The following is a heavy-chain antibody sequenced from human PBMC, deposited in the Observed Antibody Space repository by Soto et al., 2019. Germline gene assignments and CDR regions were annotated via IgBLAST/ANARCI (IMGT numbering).Heavy chain of an antibody. J-gene: IGHJ6*02. CDR3: AKDLLAQLLLPHYYYYGMDV. CDR1: GFTFSSYG. V-gene: IGHV3-30*18. Sequence: PGGSLRLSCAASGFTFSSYGRHWVRQAPGKGLEWVAVISYDGSNKYYADSVKGRFTISRDNSKNTLYLQMNSLRAEDTAVYYCAKDLLAQLLLPHYYYYGMDVWGQGTTVTVSS. CDR2: ISYDGSNK. D-gene: IGHD2-2*01.